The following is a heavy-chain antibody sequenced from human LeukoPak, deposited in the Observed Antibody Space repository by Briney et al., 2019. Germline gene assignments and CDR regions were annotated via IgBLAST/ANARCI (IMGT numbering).Heavy chain of an antibody. D-gene: IGHD1-26*01. J-gene: IGHJ4*02. CDR1: GYTFTSYA. CDR2: IIPIFGTA. CDR3: ARTFWERGAKYFDY. V-gene: IGHV1-69*13. Sequence: SVKVSCKASGYTFTSYAISWVRQAPGQGLEWMGGIIPIFGTANYAQKFQGRVTITADESTSTAYMELSSLRSEDTAVYYCARTFWERGAKYFDYWGQGTLVTVSS.